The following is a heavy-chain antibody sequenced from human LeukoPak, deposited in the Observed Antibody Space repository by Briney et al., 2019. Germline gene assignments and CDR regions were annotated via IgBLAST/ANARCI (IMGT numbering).Heavy chain of an antibody. CDR1: GVTFSNYG. D-gene: IGHD4-23*01. J-gene: IGHJ4*02. CDR3: AKSYGGNFFDY. V-gene: IGHV3-30*02. CDR2: ARYDGINK. Sequence: PGGSLRLSCAASGVTFSNYGMHWVRQAPDKGLEWVAFARYDGINKYYADSVQGRFTVSRDNSKNTLYLQINSLRIEDTALYYCAKSYGGNFFDYWGQGTLVTVSS.